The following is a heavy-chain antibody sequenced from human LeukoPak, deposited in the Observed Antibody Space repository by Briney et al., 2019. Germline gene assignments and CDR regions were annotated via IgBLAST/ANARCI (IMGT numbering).Heavy chain of an antibody. CDR2: IKQDGSEN. Sequence: GGSLRLSCAASGFTFSSYWMSWVRQAPGKGLEWVANIKQDGSENYFVDSVKGRFTFSRDDAKNSLYLQMNSLRAEDTAVYYCARVRAVMGAFDIWGQGTLVTVSP. D-gene: IGHD3-16*01. CDR1: GFTFSSYW. J-gene: IGHJ3*02. V-gene: IGHV3-7*01. CDR3: ARVRAVMGAFDI.